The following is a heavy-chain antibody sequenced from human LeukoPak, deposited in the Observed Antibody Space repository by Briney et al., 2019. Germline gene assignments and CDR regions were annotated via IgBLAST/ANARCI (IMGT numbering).Heavy chain of an antibody. J-gene: IGHJ6*02. V-gene: IGHV3-33*01. CDR2: IWYDGSNK. CDR1: GFTFSSYG. CDR3: ARETPRPIVAKYYYYYYGMDV. D-gene: IGHD5-12*01. Sequence: GGSLRLSCAASGFTFSSYGMHWVRQAPGKGLEWVAVIWYDGSNKYYADSVKGRFTISRDNSKNTLYLQMNSLRAEDTAVYYCARETPRPIVAKYYYYYYGMDVWGQGTTVTVSS.